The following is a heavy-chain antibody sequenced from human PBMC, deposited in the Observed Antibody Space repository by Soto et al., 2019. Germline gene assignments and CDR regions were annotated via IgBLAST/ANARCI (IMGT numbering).Heavy chain of an antibody. J-gene: IGHJ4*02. Sequence: EVQLLESGGGLVQPGGSLRLSCAASGFTFSSYAMSWVRQAPGKGLEWVSAMNAGGGSTYYADFVKGRFTISRDNSKNTLYLQMNSLRAEDAAVYYCARMYYYDSSGYQYWGQGTLVTVSS. V-gene: IGHV3-23*01. CDR2: MNAGGGST. CDR3: ARMYYYDSSGYQY. CDR1: GFTFSSYA. D-gene: IGHD3-22*01.